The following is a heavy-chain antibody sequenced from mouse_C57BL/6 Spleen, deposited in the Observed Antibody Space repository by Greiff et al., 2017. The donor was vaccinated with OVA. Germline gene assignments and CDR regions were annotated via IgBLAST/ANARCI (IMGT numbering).Heavy chain of an antibody. Sequence: QVQLKESGAELVKPGASVKISCKASGYAFSSYWMNWVKQRPGKGLEWIGQIYPGDGDTNYNGKFKGKATLTADKSSSTAYMQLSSLTSEDSAVYFCARDGDVRAMDYWGQGTSVTVSS. J-gene: IGHJ4*01. CDR2: IYPGDGDT. CDR3: ARDGDVRAMDY. V-gene: IGHV1-80*01. D-gene: IGHD2-14*01. CDR1: GYAFSSYW.